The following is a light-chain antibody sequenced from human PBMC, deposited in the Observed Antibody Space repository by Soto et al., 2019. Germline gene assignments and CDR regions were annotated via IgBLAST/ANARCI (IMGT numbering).Light chain of an antibody. CDR1: SSDVGAYKY. CDR3: SSYAGSNNLV. Sequence: QSALTQPPSASGSPGQSVTISCTGTSSDVGAYKYVSWYQQHPGKAPKLMIYEVSKRPSGVPDRFSGSKSGNTASLTVSGLQAEDEADYYCSSYAGSNNLVFGGGTKLT. V-gene: IGLV2-8*01. J-gene: IGLJ2*01. CDR2: EVS.